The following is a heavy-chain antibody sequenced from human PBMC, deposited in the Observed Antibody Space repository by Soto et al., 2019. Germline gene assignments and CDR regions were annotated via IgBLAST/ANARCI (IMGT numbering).Heavy chain of an antibody. J-gene: IGHJ4*02. Sequence: QVQLVESGGGVVQPGRSLRLSCAASGFTFSSYGMHWVRQAPGKGLEWVAVIWYDGSNKYYADSVKGRFTISRDNSKNTLYLQMNRLRAEDTAVYYCARGYHYDSSGYYSPAYWGQGTLVTVSS. V-gene: IGHV3-33*01. D-gene: IGHD3-22*01. CDR2: IWYDGSNK. CDR1: GFTFSSYG. CDR3: ARGYHYDSSGYYSPAY.